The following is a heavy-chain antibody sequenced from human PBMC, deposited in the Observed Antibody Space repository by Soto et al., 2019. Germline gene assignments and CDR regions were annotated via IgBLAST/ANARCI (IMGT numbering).Heavy chain of an antibody. CDR1: GGSISSRTSY. V-gene: IGHV4-31*03. CDR2: IYYGGDS. D-gene: IGHD1-26*01. J-gene: IGHJ4*02. CDR3: ARGGGGGVDC. Sequence: QVQLQESGPGLVKPSQTLSLTCTVSGGSISSRTSYWSWIRQHPGKGLEWIGYIYYGGDSFYNPSLKSRVTIAIDTSENHFPLKLNSVTAGDAAVYFWARGGGGGVDCWGQGTLVTVAS.